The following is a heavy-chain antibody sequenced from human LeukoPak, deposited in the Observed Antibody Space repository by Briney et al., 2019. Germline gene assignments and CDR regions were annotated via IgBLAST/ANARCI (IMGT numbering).Heavy chain of an antibody. J-gene: IGHJ4*02. D-gene: IGHD4-17*01. V-gene: IGHV1-46*01. CDR2: INPSGGST. Sequence: ASVKVSCKVSGYTLTELSMHWVRQAPGQGLEWMGIINPSGGSTSYAQKFQGRVTMTRDTSTSTVYMELSSLRSEDTAVYYCARSTVTTYLNEFDYWGQGTLVTVSS. CDR3: ARSTVTTYLNEFDY. CDR1: GYTLTELS.